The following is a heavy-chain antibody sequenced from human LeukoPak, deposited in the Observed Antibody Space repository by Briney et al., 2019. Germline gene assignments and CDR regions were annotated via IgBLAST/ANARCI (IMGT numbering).Heavy chain of an antibody. CDR3: ARTTMTTITTGADL. V-gene: IGHV3-48*01. CDR2: ISRTSNTT. Sequence: GGSLRLSCAASGFNFNSYSLNWVRKAPGKGLEWLSFISRTSNTTYYADSVKGRFSISRDNAKESLYLQMSSLRADDTAVYYCARTTMTTITTGADLWGQGTLVIVSS. D-gene: IGHD4-11*01. J-gene: IGHJ5*02. CDR1: GFNFNSYS.